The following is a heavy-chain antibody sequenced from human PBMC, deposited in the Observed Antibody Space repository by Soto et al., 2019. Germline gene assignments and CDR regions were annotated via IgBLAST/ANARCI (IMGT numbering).Heavy chain of an antibody. CDR3: ARDLPEYNWNYGRQFPHNWFDP. D-gene: IGHD1-7*01. CDR1: GSTFTGYY. V-gene: IGHV1-2*02. J-gene: IGHJ5*02. Sequence: ASVKVSCKASGSTFTGYYMHWVRQAPGQGLEWMGWINPNSGGTDYAQKFQGRVTMTRDTSTSTAYMELSRLRSDDTAVYYCARDLPEYNWNYGRQFPHNWFDPWGQGTLVTVSS. CDR2: INPNSGGT.